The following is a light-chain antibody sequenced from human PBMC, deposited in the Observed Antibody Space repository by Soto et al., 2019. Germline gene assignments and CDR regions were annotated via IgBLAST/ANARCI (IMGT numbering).Light chain of an antibody. Sequence: DIQMTQSPSSRSASVGDRVIITFRASQSISNHLNWYQQKPGKAPKLLIFAASSLQSGVPSRFSGSRSGTEFPLTISSLQPDDFATYSCQHYNSYSEAFGQGTKVDI. CDR2: AAS. CDR3: QHYNSYSEA. V-gene: IGKV1-39*01. CDR1: QSISNH. J-gene: IGKJ1*01.